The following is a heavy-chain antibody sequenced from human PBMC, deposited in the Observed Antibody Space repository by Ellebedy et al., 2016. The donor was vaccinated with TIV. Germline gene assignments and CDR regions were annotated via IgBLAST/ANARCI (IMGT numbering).Heavy chain of an antibody. CDR1: GDSISSYW. J-gene: IGHJ4*02. CDR2: IYYNGET. V-gene: IGHV4-59*08. Sequence: MPSETLSLTCSVSGDSISSYWWHRFRQPPGKGLEWIGHIYYNGETNYSPSLKSRVTISIDRSRNQFSLRLSSVTAADTAIYYCARLFFPSHYYGGRIDFWGQGALVTVSS. CDR3: ARLFFPSHYYGGRIDF. D-gene: IGHD4-23*01.